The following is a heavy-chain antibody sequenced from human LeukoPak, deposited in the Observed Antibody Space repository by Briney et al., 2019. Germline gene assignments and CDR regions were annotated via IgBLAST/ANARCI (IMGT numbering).Heavy chain of an antibody. CDR3: AGDLDWILFDY. CDR2: IRPEGTTT. D-gene: IGHD3-9*01. CDR1: GFTFSTYW. Sequence: GGSLRLSCAASGFTFSTYWMHWVRQAPGKGLVWVARIRPEGTTTAYADSVKGRFTISRDNAKNTLFLQMNSLSAEDTAVYYCAGDLDWILFDYWGQGTLVTVSS. V-gene: IGHV3-74*03. J-gene: IGHJ4*02.